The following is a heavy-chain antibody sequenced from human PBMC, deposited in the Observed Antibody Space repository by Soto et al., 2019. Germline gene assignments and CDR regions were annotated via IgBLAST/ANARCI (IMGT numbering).Heavy chain of an antibody. Sequence: EVLLLESGGGLVQPGGSLRLSCAASGFTFSSYAMSWVRQAPGKGLEWVSAITGAGDSTYYADSVKGRFTISRDNSKNTLYLQVNSLRAEDTAVYYCAKEGAVVGIGYFQHWGQGTLVTVSS. D-gene: IGHD6-19*01. J-gene: IGHJ1*01. CDR1: GFTFSSYA. CDR2: ITGAGDST. CDR3: AKEGAVVGIGYFQH. V-gene: IGHV3-23*01.